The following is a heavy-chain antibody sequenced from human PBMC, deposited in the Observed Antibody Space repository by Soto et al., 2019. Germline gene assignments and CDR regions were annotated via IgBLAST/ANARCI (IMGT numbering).Heavy chain of an antibody. CDR3: TRGFLEWFLDY. CDR1: GFTFIGSA. D-gene: IGHD3-3*01. V-gene: IGHV3-73*01. CDR2: IRSKANSYAT. J-gene: IGHJ4*02. Sequence: GSLRLSCAASGFTFIGSAMHWVRQASGKGLEWVGRIRSKANSYATAYAASVKGRFTISRDDSKNTAYLQMNSLKTEDTAVYYCTRGFLEWFLDYWGQGTLVTVSS.